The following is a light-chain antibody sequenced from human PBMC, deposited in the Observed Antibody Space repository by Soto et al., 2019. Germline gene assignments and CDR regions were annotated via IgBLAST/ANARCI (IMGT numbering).Light chain of an antibody. V-gene: IGLV1-44*01. CDR2: SNS. CDR1: NSNIGANT. Sequence: QSVLTKPPSASGTPGQRVTISCSGSNSNIGANTVNWYQHLPGTAPKLLIYSNSQLPSGVPDRFSGSKSGTSASLAISGLQSEDEADYYCAAWDDSLNGVVFGGGTKLTVL. J-gene: IGLJ2*01. CDR3: AAWDDSLNGVV.